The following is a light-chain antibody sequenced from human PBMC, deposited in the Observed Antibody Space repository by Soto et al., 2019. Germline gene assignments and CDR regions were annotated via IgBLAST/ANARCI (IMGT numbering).Light chain of an antibody. CDR1: SSDVGSYNL. J-gene: IGLJ2*01. CDR3: CSYAPSPTVV. CDR2: EAT. V-gene: IGLV2-23*01. Sequence: QSVLTQPASVSGSPGQSITISCTGTSSDVGSYNLVSWYQQHPGKAPKLMIYEATKRPSGVSDRFSGSKSGNTASMTIFGLQAEDEAEYYCCSYAPSPTVVFGGGTKLTVL.